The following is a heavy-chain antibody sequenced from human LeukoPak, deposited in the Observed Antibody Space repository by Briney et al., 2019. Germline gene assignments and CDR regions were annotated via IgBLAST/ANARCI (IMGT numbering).Heavy chain of an antibody. CDR1: GGSISSYY. J-gene: IGHJ3*02. D-gene: IGHD3-16*01. Sequence: SETLSLTCTVSGGSISSYYWSWIRQPPGKGLEWIGYIYYSGNTYYNASLKSRVTLALDRPKRQFSLKLSSVTAADTAVYYCARDGGGGGTSNAFDIWGQGTMVIVSS. CDR3: ARDGGGGGTSNAFDI. CDR2: IYYSGNT. V-gene: IGHV4-59*12.